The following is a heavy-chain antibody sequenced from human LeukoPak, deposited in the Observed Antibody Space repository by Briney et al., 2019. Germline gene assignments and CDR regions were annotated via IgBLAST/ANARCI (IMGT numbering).Heavy chain of an antibody. CDR2: ISSSSSTI. CDR1: GFTFSSYS. D-gene: IGHD6-13*01. V-gene: IGHV3-48*04. Sequence: PGGSLRLSCAASGFTFSSYSMNWVRQAPGKGLEWVSYISSSSSTIYYADSVKGRFTISRDNAKNSLYLQMNSLRAEDTAVYYCARAVGQQRFDYWGQGTLVTVSS. J-gene: IGHJ4*02. CDR3: ARAVGQQRFDY.